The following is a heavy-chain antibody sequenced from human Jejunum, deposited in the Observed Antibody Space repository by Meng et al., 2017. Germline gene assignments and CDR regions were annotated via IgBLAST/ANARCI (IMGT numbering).Heavy chain of an antibody. D-gene: IGHD1-26*01. CDR1: GGSISGYF. J-gene: IGHJ4*02. V-gene: IGHV4-34*02. CDR3: ARHEVDFDN. Sequence: QVQLQQWGAGLLKPSETLSLTCAVYGGSISGYFWSWIRQAPGEGLEWVGEFTRGGTTNYNPSHKSRVTISADTSKNQFSLTLSSVSAADTAVYYCARHEVDFDNWGQGTLVTVSS. CDR2: FTRGGTT.